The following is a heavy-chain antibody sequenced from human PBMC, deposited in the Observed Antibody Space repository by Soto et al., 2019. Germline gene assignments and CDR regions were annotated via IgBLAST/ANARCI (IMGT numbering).Heavy chain of an antibody. J-gene: IGHJ4*02. CDR2: INPNSGGT. V-gene: IGHV1-2*02. Sequence: GASVKVSCKASGYTFTGYYMHWVRQAPGQGLEWMGWINPNSGGTNYAQKFQGRVTMTRDTSISTAYMELSRLRSDDTAVYYCARSPFVPATAIPTYSFDYWGQGTLVTVSS. CDR1: GYTFTGYY. CDR3: ARSPFVPATAIPTYSFDY. D-gene: IGHD2-2*02.